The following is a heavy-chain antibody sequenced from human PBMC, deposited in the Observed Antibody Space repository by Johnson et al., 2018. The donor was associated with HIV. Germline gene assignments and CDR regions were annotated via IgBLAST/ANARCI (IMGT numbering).Heavy chain of an antibody. CDR3: ASLSGRYCSGGSCPLGAFDI. J-gene: IGHJ3*02. CDR2: ISSSGGST. CDR1: GFTFSSYG. D-gene: IGHD2-15*01. Sequence: QVQLVESGGGVVQPGRSLRLSCAASGFTFSSYGMHWVRQAPGKGLEWVSYISSSGGSTYYADSVKGRFTISRDNSKNTLYLQMNSLRAEDTAVYYCASLSGRYCSGGSCPLGAFDIWGQGTMVTVSS. V-gene: IGHV3-NL1*01.